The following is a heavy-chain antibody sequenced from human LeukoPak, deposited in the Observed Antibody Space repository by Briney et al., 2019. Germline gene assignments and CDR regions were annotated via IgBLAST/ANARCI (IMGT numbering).Heavy chain of an antibody. D-gene: IGHD4-23*01. V-gene: IGHV3-7*01. Sequence: GGSLRLSCAASGFTFSSYWMNWVRQAPGKGLEWVASINQDGSAQNYVDSVKGRFTFSRDNTMNSLFLQMNNIRAEDTAVYYCARDVHGGAFDYWGRGTLVTVSS. J-gene: IGHJ4*02. CDR1: GFTFSSYW. CDR3: ARDVHGGAFDY. CDR2: INQDGSAQ.